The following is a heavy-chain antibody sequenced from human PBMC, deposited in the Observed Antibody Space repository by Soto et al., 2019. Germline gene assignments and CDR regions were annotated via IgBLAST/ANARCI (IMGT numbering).Heavy chain of an antibody. D-gene: IGHD1-7*01. V-gene: IGHV4-34*01. J-gene: IGHJ6*02. CDR2: INHSGST. CDR3: ARELRYYYYGMDV. Sequence: SETLSLTCAVYGGYFSGYYWSWIRQPPGKGLEWIGEINHSGSTNYNPSLKSRVTISVDTSKNQFSLKLSSVTAADTAVYYCARELRYYYYGMDVWGQGTTVTVSS. CDR1: GGYFSGYY.